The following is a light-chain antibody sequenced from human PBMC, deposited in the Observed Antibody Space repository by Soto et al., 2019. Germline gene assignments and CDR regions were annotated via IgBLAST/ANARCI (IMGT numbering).Light chain of an antibody. CDR1: SSNIGAGYD. Sequence: SVLTQPPSVSGAPGQRVTISCTGSSSNIGAGYDVHWYQQLPGTAPKLLIYGNSNRPSGVPDRFSGSKSGTSASLAITGLQAEDEADYYCQSYDSSLSGFAVFGGGTQLTVL. CDR2: GNS. CDR3: QSYDSSLSGFAV. V-gene: IGLV1-40*01. J-gene: IGLJ7*01.